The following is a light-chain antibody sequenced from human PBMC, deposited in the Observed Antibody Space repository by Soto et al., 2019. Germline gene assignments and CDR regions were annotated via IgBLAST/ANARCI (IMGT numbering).Light chain of an antibody. Sequence: EIVMTQSPATLSVSPGERATLSCRAGQNIHTNLAWYQHKPGQAPRLLIFDASQRATGIPARFSGSGSGTDFTLTISSLESEDFAVYYCQQRSNFITFGQGTRLEIK. V-gene: IGKV3-11*01. CDR1: QNIHTN. CDR3: QQRSNFIT. J-gene: IGKJ5*01. CDR2: DAS.